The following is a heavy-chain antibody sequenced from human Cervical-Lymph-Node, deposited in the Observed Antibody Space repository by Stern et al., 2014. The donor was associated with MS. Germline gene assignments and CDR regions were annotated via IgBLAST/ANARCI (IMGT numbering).Heavy chain of an antibody. CDR3: AREAMVRGVTRSRYGMDV. CDR2: IIPIFGTA. V-gene: IGHV1-69*01. J-gene: IGHJ6*02. D-gene: IGHD3-10*01. CDR1: GGTFSSYA. Sequence: QLVQSGAEVKKPGSSVKVSCKASGGTFSSYAISWVRQAPGQGLEWMGWIIPIFGTANYAQKFQGRVTITADESTSTAYMELSSLRSEDTAVYYCAREAMVRGVTRSRYGMDVWGQGTTVTVSS.